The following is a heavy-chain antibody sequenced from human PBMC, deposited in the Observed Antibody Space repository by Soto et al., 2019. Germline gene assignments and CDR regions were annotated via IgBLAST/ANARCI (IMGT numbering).Heavy chain of an antibody. J-gene: IGHJ5*02. V-gene: IGHV4-61*01. CDR2: IYYSGST. CDR3: AREDYGDYGWFDP. Sequence: SETLALTCAVSGGSISSSYYWSWIRQPPGKGLEWIGYIYYSGSTNYNPSLKSRVTISVDTSKNQFSLKLSSVTAADTAVYYCAREDYGDYGWFDPWAREPWSPSPQ. CDR1: GGSISSSYY. D-gene: IGHD4-17*01.